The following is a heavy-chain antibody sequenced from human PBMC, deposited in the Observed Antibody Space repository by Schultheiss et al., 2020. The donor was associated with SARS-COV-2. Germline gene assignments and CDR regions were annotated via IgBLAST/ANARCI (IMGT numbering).Heavy chain of an antibody. CDR3: ARSPIEYNYAYAY. CDR2: ISGSGGST. D-gene: IGHD3-16*01. Sequence: GGSLRLSCAASGFTFSSYAMHWVRQAPGKGLEWVSAISGSGGSTYYADSVKGRFTISRDNSKNTLYLQVNSLRVEDTAVYYCARSPIEYNYAYAYWGQGTLVTVSS. CDR1: GFTFSSYA. J-gene: IGHJ4*02. V-gene: IGHV3-23*01.